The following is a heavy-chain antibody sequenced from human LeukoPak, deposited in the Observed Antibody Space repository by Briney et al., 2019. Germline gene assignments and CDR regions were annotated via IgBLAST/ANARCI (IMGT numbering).Heavy chain of an antibody. V-gene: IGHV3-23*01. Sequence: HPGGSLRLSCVASGFTFTKCAMSWIRQAPGKGLEWVAIITATGDTAYYADSVKGRFTISRDNSSNTVYMQMDSLRAEDTAIYYCLKATADYWGQGTLVTVSS. CDR1: GFTFTKCA. CDR2: ITATGDTA. D-gene: IGHD1-1*01. CDR3: LKATADY. J-gene: IGHJ4*02.